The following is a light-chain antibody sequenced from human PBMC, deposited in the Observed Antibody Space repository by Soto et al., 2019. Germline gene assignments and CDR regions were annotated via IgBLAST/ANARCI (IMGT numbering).Light chain of an antibody. CDR1: QSVSSD. CDR2: GAF. V-gene: IGKV3-15*01. J-gene: IGKJ4*01. Sequence: ERMMTQAPATLSVSPGERATLSCTASQSVSSDLAWYQQKPGQGPRLLIYGAFNRATGVPARFSGSGSGTEFTLTISSLQSEDFAVYYCQQYNNWPITFGGGTKVEIK. CDR3: QQYNNWPIT.